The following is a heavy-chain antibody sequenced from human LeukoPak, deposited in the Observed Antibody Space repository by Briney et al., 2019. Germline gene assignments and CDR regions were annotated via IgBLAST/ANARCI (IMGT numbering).Heavy chain of an antibody. CDR2: IYYSGNT. V-gene: IGHV4-39*01. Sequence: SETLSLTCTVSGVSISSSNSYWGWIRQPPGKGLEWIGSIYYSGNTYYNASLKSQVSISIDTSKNQFSLRLTSVTAADTAVYYCARAQAYSGRIFDYWGQGTLVTVSS. J-gene: IGHJ4*02. D-gene: IGHD1-26*01. CDR1: GVSISSSNSY. CDR3: ARAQAYSGRIFDY.